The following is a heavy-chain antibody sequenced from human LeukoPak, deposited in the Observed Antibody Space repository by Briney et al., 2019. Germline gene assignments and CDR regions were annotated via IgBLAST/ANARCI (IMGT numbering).Heavy chain of an antibody. J-gene: IGHJ4*02. V-gene: IGHV4-38-2*02. CDR3: ARDLYYLLNY. Sequence: SDTLSLTSTVSGYSISSGYYGGWTRQPPWKGMDWIGSSYHSGSTDYDPSLQSRVSISVEPSKKQFSLERGCLTAADTAVYYCARDLYYLLNYWGQGTLVTVSS. D-gene: IGHD3-16*01. CDR2: SYHSGST. CDR1: GYSISSGYY.